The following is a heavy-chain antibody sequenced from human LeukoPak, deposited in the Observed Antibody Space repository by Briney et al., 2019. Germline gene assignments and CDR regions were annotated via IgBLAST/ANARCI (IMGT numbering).Heavy chain of an antibody. J-gene: IGHJ5*02. V-gene: IGHV3-74*01. CDR2: IISDGSST. CDR1: GVTFSSYW. CDR3: ARDGFYVWGSYRPGWFDP. D-gene: IGHD3-16*02. Sequence: GGTLRLSCAVSGVTFSSYWRCCVRHAPGEGLVWGSRIISDGSSTSYADSVKGRFTISRDNAKNTLYLQLNSVRAADTAVYYCARDGFYVWGSYRPGWFDPMGQGTLVTVS.